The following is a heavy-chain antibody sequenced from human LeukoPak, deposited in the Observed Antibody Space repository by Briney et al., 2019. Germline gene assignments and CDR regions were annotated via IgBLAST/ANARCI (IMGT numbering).Heavy chain of an antibody. CDR1: GGSISSSSYY. J-gene: IGHJ4*02. D-gene: IGHD4-17*01. V-gene: IGHV4-39*01. CDR2: IYYSGST. CDR3: ARSYGDPLFDY. Sequence: SETLSLTCTVSGGSISSSSYYWGWIRQPPGKGLEWIGSIYYSGSTYYNPSLKSRVTISVDTSKNQFSLKLSSVTAADTAMYYCARSYGDPLFDYWGQGTLVTVSS.